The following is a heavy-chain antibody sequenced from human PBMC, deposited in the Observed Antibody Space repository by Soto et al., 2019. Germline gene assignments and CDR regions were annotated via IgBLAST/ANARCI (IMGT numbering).Heavy chain of an antibody. D-gene: IGHD5-12*01. CDR2: IDKSGSSF. CDR3: ALMGRGGYGGSDAPLDF. CDR1: GFYFTDYS. V-gene: IGHV3-11*01. Sequence: LVESGGGLVKPGGSLRLTCAASGFYFTDYSMTWIRQAPGKGLEWVSYIDKSGSSFYYADSVKGRFTISRDNDEESVTLEMNSLRGDDSALYYCALMGRGGYGGSDAPLDFWGQGTLVTVSS. J-gene: IGHJ4*02.